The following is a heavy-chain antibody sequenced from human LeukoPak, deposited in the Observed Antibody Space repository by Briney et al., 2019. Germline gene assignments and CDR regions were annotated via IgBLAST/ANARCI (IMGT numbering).Heavy chain of an antibody. D-gene: IGHD5-18*01. CDR2: ISSSGSTI. V-gene: IGHV3-48*04. CDR3: ARMRGYSQAIDAFDI. Sequence: GGSLRLSCAASGFTFSSYGMSWVRQAPGKGLEWVSYISSSGSTIYYADSVKGRFTISRDNAKNSLYLQMNSLRAEDTAVYYCARMRGYSQAIDAFDIWGQGTMVTVSS. J-gene: IGHJ3*02. CDR1: GFTFSSYG.